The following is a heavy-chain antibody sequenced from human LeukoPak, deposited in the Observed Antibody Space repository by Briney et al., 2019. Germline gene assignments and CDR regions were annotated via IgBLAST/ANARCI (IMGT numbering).Heavy chain of an antibody. CDR2: MNPNSGNT. CDR1: GYTFTSYD. J-gene: IGHJ4*02. D-gene: IGHD5-18*01. CDR3: ARRGYSYGYMRYFDY. V-gene: IGHV1-8*01. Sequence: ASVKVSCKASGYTFTSYDINWVRQATGQGLEWMGWMNPNSGNTGYAQKFQGRVTMTRNTSISTAYMELNSLRSEDTAVYYCARRGYSYGYMRYFDYWGQGTLVTVSS.